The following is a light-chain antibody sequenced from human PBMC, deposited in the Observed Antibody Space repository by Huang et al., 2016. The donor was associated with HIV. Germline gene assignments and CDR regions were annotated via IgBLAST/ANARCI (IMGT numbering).Light chain of an antibody. Sequence: EIVMTQSPATLSVSPGERATLSCRASQSVSSILAWYQQKPGQAPRLLIYGSSTRATGIPARFSGSGSGTEFTLTISSLQSEDFAVYYCQQYNNWPPLITFGQGTRLEIK. J-gene: IGKJ5*01. CDR1: QSVSSI. CDR2: GSS. CDR3: QQYNNWPPLIT. V-gene: IGKV3-15*01.